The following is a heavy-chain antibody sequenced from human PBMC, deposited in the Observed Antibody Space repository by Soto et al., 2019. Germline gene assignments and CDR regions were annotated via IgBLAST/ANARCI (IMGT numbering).Heavy chain of an antibody. CDR2: LNPNSGDT. CDR1: GYTFSSYD. V-gene: IGHV1-8*01. Sequence: GASVKVSCKASGYTFSSYDINCVRQATGQGLEWMGWLNPNSGDTGYAQKFQGRVTLTRNTSINTAYIELSSLTSDDTAVYYCATSGGGWYLYWGQGTLVTVS. J-gene: IGHJ4*02. CDR3: ATSGGGWYLY. D-gene: IGHD6-19*01.